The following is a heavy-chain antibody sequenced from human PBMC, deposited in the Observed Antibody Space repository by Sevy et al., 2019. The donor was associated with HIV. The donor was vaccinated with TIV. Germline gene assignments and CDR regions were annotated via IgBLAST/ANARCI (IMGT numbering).Heavy chain of an antibody. J-gene: IGHJ4*02. D-gene: IGHD3-10*01. Sequence: GESLKISCAASGFSFSSYGMSWVRQTPGQGLEWVSAISGSGGSTYYADSVKGRFTISRDNSKNTLYLQVISLRAEDTAVYYCAKGGFTMVRGVFDYWGQGTLDTVSS. CDR1: GFSFSSYG. CDR3: AKGGFTMVRGVFDY. CDR2: ISGSGGST. V-gene: IGHV3-23*01.